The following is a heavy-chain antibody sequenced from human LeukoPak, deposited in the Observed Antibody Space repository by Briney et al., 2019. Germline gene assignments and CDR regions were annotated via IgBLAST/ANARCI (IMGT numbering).Heavy chain of an antibody. CDR2: MNPNSGNT. CDR1: GYTFTSYD. V-gene: IGHV1-8*01. CDR3: ARGRFRWELEIRDFDY. J-gene: IGHJ4*02. Sequence: GASVKVSCTASGYTFTSYDINWVRQATGQGLEWMGWMNPNSGNTGYAQKFQGRVTMTRDTSISTAYMELSSLRSEDTAVYYCARGRFRWELEIRDFDYWGQGTLVTVSS. D-gene: IGHD1-26*01.